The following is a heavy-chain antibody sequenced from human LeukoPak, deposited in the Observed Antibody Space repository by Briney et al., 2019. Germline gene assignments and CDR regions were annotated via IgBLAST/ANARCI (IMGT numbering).Heavy chain of an antibody. CDR1: GGSFSGYY. D-gene: IGHD2-2*01. J-gene: IGHJ4*02. CDR3: ARHPYIYCSSTSCYAGVRYYFDY. Sequence: SETLSLTCAVYGGSFSGYYWSWIRQPPGKGLEWIGEINHSGSTNYNPSLKSRVTISVDTSKNQFSLKLSSVTAADTAVYYCARHPYIYCSSTSCYAGVRYYFDYWGQGTLVTVSS. CDR2: INHSGST. V-gene: IGHV4-34*01.